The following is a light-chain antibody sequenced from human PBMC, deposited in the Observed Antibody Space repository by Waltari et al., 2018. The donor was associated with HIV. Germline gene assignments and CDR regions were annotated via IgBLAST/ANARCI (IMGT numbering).Light chain of an antibody. Sequence: QSALTQPRSVSGSPGQSVTISCTGTSSDVGGYNYVSCYQQHPGKAPKLMIYDVSKRPSGVPDRFSGSKSGNTASLTISRLQAEDEADYYCCSDAGSYDNYVFGTGTKVTVL. CDR1: SSDVGGYNY. J-gene: IGLJ1*01. V-gene: IGLV2-11*01. CDR3: CSDAGSYDNYV. CDR2: DVS.